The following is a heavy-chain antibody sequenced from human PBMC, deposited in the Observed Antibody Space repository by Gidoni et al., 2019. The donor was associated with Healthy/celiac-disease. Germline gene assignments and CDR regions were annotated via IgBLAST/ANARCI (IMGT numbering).Heavy chain of an antibody. Sequence: EVQLVESGGGLVKPGGSLRLSCAASGFTFSSYSMTWVRQAPGKGLEWVSSISSSSSYIYYADSVKGRFTISRDNAKNSLYLQMNSLRAEDTAVYYCAREEELRFLEWRGPYYYGMDVWGQGTTVTVSS. CDR1: GFTFSSYS. D-gene: IGHD3-3*01. CDR3: AREEELRFLEWRGPYYYGMDV. V-gene: IGHV3-21*01. CDR2: ISSSSSYI. J-gene: IGHJ6*02.